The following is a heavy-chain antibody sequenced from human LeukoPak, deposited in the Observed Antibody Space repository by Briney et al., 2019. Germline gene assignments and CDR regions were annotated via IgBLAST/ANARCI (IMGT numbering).Heavy chain of an antibody. V-gene: IGHV7-4-1*02. CDR1: GYTFSSYA. J-gene: IGHJ4*02. CDR3: ARGYSYGSPSEAYYFHY. CDR2: INTKTGNP. D-gene: IGHD5-18*01. Sequence: ASVKVSCKASGYTFSSYAMNWVRQAPGQGLEWMGWINTKTGNPTYAQGFTGRFVFSLDTSVSTAYLQISSLKAEDTAVYYCARGYSYGSPSEAYYFHYWAREPWSPSPQ.